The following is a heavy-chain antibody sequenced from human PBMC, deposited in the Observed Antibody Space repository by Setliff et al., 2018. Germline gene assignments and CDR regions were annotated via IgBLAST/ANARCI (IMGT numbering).Heavy chain of an antibody. CDR2: IYPGNADT. J-gene: IGHJ5*02. CDR1: GYSFTDYW. D-gene: IGHD2-21*01. Sequence: PGESLKISCKGSGYSFTDYWIAWVRQTPGKGLEWMGTIYPGNADTRYSPSFQGQVTISTDTSINNAFRQWNNLKASDTAVYYCARRGERFFNWFDPWGQGTLVTVSS. V-gene: IGHV5-51*01. CDR3: ARRGERFFNWFDP.